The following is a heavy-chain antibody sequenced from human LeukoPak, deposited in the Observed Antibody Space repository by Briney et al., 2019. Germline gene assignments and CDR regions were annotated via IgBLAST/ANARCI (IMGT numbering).Heavy chain of an antibody. CDR3: SRVLDLSKRGLGSFDI. CDR2: YYMKGVR. V-gene: IGHV4-4*02. J-gene: IGHJ3*02. Sequence: SEGLSLTCGESGGSITTTNWCSWVRQFPGQGLQWIGVYYMKGVRNNNPSLTSPVSISLDRAKNPLSLNLNSVTAADTAVYYCSRVLDLSKRGLGSFDIWGQATMVTVSS. CDR1: GGSITTTNW. D-gene: IGHD3-16*01.